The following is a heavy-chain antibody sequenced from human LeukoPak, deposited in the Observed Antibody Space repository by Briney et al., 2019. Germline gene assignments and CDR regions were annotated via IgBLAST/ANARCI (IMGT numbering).Heavy chain of an antibody. D-gene: IGHD4-17*01. Sequence: PGGSLRLSCTVSGFTVSSNSMSWVRQAPGKGLEWVSSISSSSSYIYYADSVKGRFTISRDNAKNSLYLQLNSLRPEDTALYYCSTEPRSLLYWGHGTLVTVSS. J-gene: IGHJ4*01. CDR2: ISSSSSYI. CDR3: STEPRSLLY. CDR1: GFTVSSNS. V-gene: IGHV3-21*04.